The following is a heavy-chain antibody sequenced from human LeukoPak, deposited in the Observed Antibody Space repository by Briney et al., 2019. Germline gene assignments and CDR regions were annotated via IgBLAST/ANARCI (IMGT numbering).Heavy chain of an antibody. V-gene: IGHV1-46*01. CDR3: ARDNSVRDEAGWFNP. J-gene: IGHJ5*02. CDR1: GYTFTSNY. Sequence: GASVKVSCKAFGYTFTSNYMHWVRQAPGQGPEWMGVISPSGGSTTYAQKFQGRVALTRDMSTSTNYLELSSLRSEDTAVYYCARDNSVRDEAGWFNPWGQGTLVTVSS. D-gene: IGHD5-24*01. CDR2: ISPSGGST.